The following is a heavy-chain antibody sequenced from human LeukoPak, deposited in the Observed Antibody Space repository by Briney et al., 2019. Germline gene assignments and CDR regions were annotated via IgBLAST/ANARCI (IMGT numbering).Heavy chain of an antibody. V-gene: IGHV4-39*01. CDR1: GDSISTSSYY. J-gene: IGHJ6*03. Sequence: PSETLSLTCSVSGDSISTSSYYWGWIRQPPGKGLEWIGTIYYSGSTYYNPSLTSRVTISVNTSKNQFSLKLSSVTAADTAVYYCARHKDYYYSYMDVWGKGTTVTISS. CDR3: ARHKDYYYSYMDV. CDR2: IYYSGST.